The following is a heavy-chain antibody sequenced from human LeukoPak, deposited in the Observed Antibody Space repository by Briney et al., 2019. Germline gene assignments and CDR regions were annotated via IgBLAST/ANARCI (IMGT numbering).Heavy chain of an antibody. CDR3: ARMKYSSRANWFDP. D-gene: IGHD6-13*01. CDR1: GFTFSSYA. CDR2: ISYDGSNK. Sequence: GGSLRLSCAASGFTFSSYAMHWVRQAPGKGLEWVAVISYDGSNKYYADSVKGRFTISRDNSKNTLYLQMNSLRAEDTAVYYCARMKYSSRANWFDPWGQGTLVTVSS. V-gene: IGHV3-30*04. J-gene: IGHJ5*02.